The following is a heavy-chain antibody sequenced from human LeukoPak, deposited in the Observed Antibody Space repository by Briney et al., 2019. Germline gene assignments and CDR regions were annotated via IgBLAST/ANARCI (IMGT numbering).Heavy chain of an antibody. J-gene: IGHJ4*02. D-gene: IGHD6-19*01. CDR1: GFTFSSYW. V-gene: IGHV3-74*01. Sequence: PGGSLRLSCAASGFTFSSYWMHWVRQAPGKGLVWVSRINSDGSSTTYADSVKGRFTVSRDNAKNRLYLQMNSLRAEDTAVYYCARGKARTDSSGWYGIGDYWGQGTLVTVSS. CDR3: ARGKARTDSSGWYGIGDY. CDR2: INSDGSST.